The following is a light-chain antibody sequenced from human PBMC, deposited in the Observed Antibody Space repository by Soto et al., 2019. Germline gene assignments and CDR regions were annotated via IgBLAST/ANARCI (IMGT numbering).Light chain of an antibody. CDR1: QGISSY. J-gene: IGKJ5*01. CDR3: QQSYSTFT. CDR2: AAS. V-gene: IGKV1-9*01. Sequence: DIQLTQSPSFLSASVGDRVTITCRASQGISSYLAWYQQKPGKAPKLLIYAASTLQSGVPSRFSGSGSGTDFTLTINSLQPEDFATYYCQQSYSTFTFGQGTRLEIK.